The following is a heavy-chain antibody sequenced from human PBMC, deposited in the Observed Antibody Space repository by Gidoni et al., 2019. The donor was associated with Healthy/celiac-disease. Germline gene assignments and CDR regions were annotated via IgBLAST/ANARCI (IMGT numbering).Heavy chain of an antibody. Sequence: EVQLVQSGAEVKKPGESPTIPCKGPGSRFTSYWIGWVRQMPGKGLEWRGIIYPGDSDTRYSPSFQGQVTISADKSISTAYLQWSSLKAADTAMYYCARQINEYSSSSWFDPWGQGTLVTVSS. V-gene: IGHV5-51*01. D-gene: IGHD6-6*01. CDR3: ARQINEYSSSSWFDP. J-gene: IGHJ5*02. CDR1: GSRFTSYW. CDR2: IYPGDSDT.